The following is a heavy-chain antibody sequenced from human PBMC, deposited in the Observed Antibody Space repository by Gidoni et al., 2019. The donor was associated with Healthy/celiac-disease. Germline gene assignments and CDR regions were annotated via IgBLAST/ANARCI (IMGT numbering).Heavy chain of an antibody. V-gene: IGHV3-23*04. CDR1: GFTFSSYA. CDR2: ISGSGGST. D-gene: IGHD2-21*02. CDR3: AKVQAYCGGDCPDAFDI. J-gene: IGHJ3*02. Sequence: EVQLVESGGGLVQPGGSLRLSCAASGFTFSSYAMSWVRQAPGKGLEWVSAISGSGGSTYYADSVKGRFTISRDNSKNTLYLQMNSLRAEDTAVYYCAKVQAYCGGDCPDAFDIWGQGTMVTVSS.